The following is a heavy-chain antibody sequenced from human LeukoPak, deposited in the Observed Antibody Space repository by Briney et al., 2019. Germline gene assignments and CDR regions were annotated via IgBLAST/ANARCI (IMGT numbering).Heavy chain of an antibody. V-gene: IGHV3-74*01. CDR2: INSDGSST. J-gene: IGHJ3*02. CDR1: GFTFSSYW. CDR3: ARHPGGDYTFDI. Sequence: AGGSLRLSCAASGFTFSSYWMRWVRQAPGKGLVWVSRINSDGSSTSYADSVKGRFTISRDNAKNTLYLQMNSLRAEDTAVYYCARHPGGDYTFDIWGQGTMVTVSS. D-gene: IGHD4-17*01.